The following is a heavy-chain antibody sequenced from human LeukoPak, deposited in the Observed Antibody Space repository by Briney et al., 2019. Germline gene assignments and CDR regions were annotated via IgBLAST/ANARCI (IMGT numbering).Heavy chain of an antibody. CDR1: GFTFSNYA. CDR3: VKDGMFRGIIGKFFDY. V-gene: IGHV3-23*01. Sequence: PGGSLRLSCAASGFTFSNYAMGWVRQAPGKGLEWVSVISGSDDNSYYADSVRGWFTISRDNSKNTLFLQMNSLRAEDTAIYYCVKDGMFRGIIGKFFDYWGRGTLVTVSS. D-gene: IGHD3-10*01. CDR2: ISGSDDNS. J-gene: IGHJ4*02.